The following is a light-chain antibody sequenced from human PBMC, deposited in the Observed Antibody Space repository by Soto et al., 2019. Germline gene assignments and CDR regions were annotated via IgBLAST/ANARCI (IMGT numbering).Light chain of an antibody. CDR2: EVT. CDR3: CSYAPTRNSYV. CDR1: SSDVGSYNL. J-gene: IGLJ1*01. Sequence: ALTQPASVSGSPGQSITISCTGTSSDVGSYNLVSWYQHHPGTAPKLIIYEVTKRPSGVSNRFSASKSGNTASLTISGLQAEDDADYYCCSYAPTRNSYVFGSGTKVTVL. V-gene: IGLV2-23*02.